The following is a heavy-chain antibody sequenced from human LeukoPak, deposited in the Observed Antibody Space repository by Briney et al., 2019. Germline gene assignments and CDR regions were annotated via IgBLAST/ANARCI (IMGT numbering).Heavy chain of an antibody. Sequence: PGGSLRLSCAVSGFTFSSYAMNWVRQAPGKGLEWVSSISSSSSYIYYADSVKGRFTISRDNAKNSLYLQMNSLRAEDTAVYYCARGRFYYFDYWGQGTLVTVSS. J-gene: IGHJ4*02. CDR3: ARGRFYYFDY. CDR2: ISSSSSYI. V-gene: IGHV3-21*01. CDR1: GFTFSSYA.